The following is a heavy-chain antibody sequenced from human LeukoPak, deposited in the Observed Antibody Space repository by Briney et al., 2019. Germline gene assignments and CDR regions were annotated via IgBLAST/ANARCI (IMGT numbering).Heavy chain of an antibody. Sequence: ETLSLTCAVYGGSFSGYYWSWIRQPPGRGLEWIGEINHSGSTNYNPSLKSRVTISVDTSKNQFSLKLSSVTAADTAVYYCARGRTYYYDSSGPESGYWGQGTLVTVSS. CDR1: GGSFSGYY. CDR2: INHSGST. V-gene: IGHV4-34*01. D-gene: IGHD3-22*01. CDR3: ARGRTYYYDSSGPESGY. J-gene: IGHJ4*02.